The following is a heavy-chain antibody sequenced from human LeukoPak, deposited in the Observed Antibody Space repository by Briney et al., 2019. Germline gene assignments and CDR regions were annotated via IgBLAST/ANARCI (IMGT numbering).Heavy chain of an antibody. CDR3: AREAPDYDTGFDY. D-gene: IGHD3-22*01. CDR1: GFTFSSYA. CDR2: ISSNGGST. V-gene: IGHV3-64*01. J-gene: IGHJ4*02. Sequence: GGSLRLSCAASGFTFSSYAMHWVRQAPGKGLEYVSAISSNGGSTYYANSVKGRFTISRDNSKNTLYLQMGSLRAEDMAVYYCAREAPDYDTGFDYWGQGTLVTVSS.